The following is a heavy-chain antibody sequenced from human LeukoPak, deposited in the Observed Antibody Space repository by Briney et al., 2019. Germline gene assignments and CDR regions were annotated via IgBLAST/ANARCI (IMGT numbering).Heavy chain of an antibody. V-gene: IGHV4-31*03. D-gene: IGHD2-15*01. CDR3: ARDNAGYCSGGSCYRRGKNWFDP. CDR1: GGSISSGGYY. J-gene: IGHJ5*02. Sequence: SETLSLTCTVSGGSISSGGYYWSWIRQHPGKGLEWIGYIYYSGSTYYNPSLKSRVTISVDTSKNQFSLKLSSVTAADTAVYYCARDNAGYCSGGSCYRRGKNWFDPWGQGTLVTVSS. CDR2: IYYSGST.